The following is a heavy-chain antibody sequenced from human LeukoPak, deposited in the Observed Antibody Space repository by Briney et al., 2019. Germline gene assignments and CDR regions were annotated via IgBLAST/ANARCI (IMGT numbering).Heavy chain of an antibody. CDR1: GDSISGYY. V-gene: IGHV4-4*07. J-gene: IGHJ6*03. Sequence: PSETLSLTCTVSGDSISGYYWSWIRQPAGKGLEWIGRIYTSGSTNYNPSLKSRVTMSVDTSKNQFSLKVSSVTAADTAVYYCARVNEDYYYNMDVWGKGTTVTVSS. CDR3: ARVNEDYYYNMDV. CDR2: IYTSGST. D-gene: IGHD1-1*01.